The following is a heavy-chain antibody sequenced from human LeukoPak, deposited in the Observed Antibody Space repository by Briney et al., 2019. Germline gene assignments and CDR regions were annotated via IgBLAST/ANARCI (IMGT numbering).Heavy chain of an antibody. D-gene: IGHD6-13*01. J-gene: IGHJ4*02. V-gene: IGHV3-23*01. Sequence: PGGSLRLSCAASGFTFGSYAMSWVRQAPGKGLEWVSAISGSGGSTYYADSVKGRFTISRDNSKNTLYLQMNSLRAEDTAVYYCAKDQLLIAAAGYFDYWGQGTLVTVSS. CDR1: GFTFGSYA. CDR2: ISGSGGST. CDR3: AKDQLLIAAAGYFDY.